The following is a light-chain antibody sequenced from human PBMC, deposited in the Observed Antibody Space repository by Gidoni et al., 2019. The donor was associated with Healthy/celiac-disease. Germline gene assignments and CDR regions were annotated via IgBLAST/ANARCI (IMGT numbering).Light chain of an antibody. CDR3: QQRSNWPLT. J-gene: IGKJ4*01. V-gene: IGKV3-11*01. Sequence: IVLTQSPATLSLSPGERATLSCRASQSVSSYLTWYQQKPGQAPRLLIYDASNRATGIPARFSGSGAGTDFTLTINSREPEDVAVYYCQQRSNWPLTFGGGTKVEIK. CDR2: DAS. CDR1: QSVSSY.